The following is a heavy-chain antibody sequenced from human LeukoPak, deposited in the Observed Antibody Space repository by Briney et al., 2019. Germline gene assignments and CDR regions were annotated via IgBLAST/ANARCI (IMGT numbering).Heavy chain of an antibody. Sequence: PSETLSLTCTVSGGSISSYYWSWIRQPPGKGLEWIGYIYYSGSTNYNPSLKSRATISVDTSKNQFSLKLSSVTAADTAVYYCARSDYGGNSYYFDYWGQGTLVTVSS. CDR1: GGSISSYY. J-gene: IGHJ4*02. D-gene: IGHD4-23*01. CDR2: IYYSGST. V-gene: IGHV4-59*08. CDR3: ARSDYGGNSYYFDY.